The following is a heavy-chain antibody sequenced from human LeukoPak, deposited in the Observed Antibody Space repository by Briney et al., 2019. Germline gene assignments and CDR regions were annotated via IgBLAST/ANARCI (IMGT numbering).Heavy chain of an antibody. V-gene: IGHV1-58*02. CDR3: AAEIAVASGIVLDP. D-gene: IGHD6-19*01. J-gene: IGHJ5*02. CDR2: IVVGRGNT. Sequence: SVKVSCKASGFTFTSSAMQWVRQARGQRLEWIGWIVVGRGNTNNAQKFQERVTITRDMSRSTAYMELSSLRSEDTAVYYCAAEIAVASGIVLDPSGHGTLVTVSS. CDR1: GFTFTSSA.